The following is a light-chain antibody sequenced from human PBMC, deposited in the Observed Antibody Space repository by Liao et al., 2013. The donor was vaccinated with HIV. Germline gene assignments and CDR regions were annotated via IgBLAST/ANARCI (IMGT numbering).Light chain of an antibody. CDR1: NIESKS. Sequence: SYVLTQPPSVSVAPGKTARITCGGNNIESKSVHWYQQRPGQAPVLVMSYDSDRPSGIPERFSGSNSGNTATLTISGTQAMDEADYYCQSADNIGTQVVFGGGTKLTVL. V-gene: IGLV3-21*01. CDR2: YDS. CDR3: QSADNIGTQVV. J-gene: IGLJ2*01.